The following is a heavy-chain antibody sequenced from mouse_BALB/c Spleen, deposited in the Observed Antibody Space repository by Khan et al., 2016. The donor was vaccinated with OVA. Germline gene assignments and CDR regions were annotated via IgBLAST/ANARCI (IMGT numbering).Heavy chain of an antibody. CDR3: ARGGYGGFAY. D-gene: IGHD2-14*01. J-gene: IGHJ3*01. Sequence: QVQLQQSGAELVKPGASVKLSCKASGYTFTSYDINWVRQRPEQGLEWIGWMFPEDGSTKYNENFKGKATLTTDKSSSTAYMQLSRLTSEDSGAYLCARGGYGGFAYWGQGTLVTVSA. CDR2: MFPEDGST. V-gene: IGHV1-85*01. CDR1: GYTFTSYD.